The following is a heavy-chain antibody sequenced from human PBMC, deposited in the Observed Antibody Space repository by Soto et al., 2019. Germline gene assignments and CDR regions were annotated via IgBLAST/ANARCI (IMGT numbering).Heavy chain of an antibody. Sequence: EASVQVSCQASGYTFTGYYMHSVRQAPGQGLEWMGWINPNSGGTNYAQKFQGWVTMTRDTSISTAYMELSRLRSDDTAVYYCARDVIAARPDYYYYGMDVWGQGTTVPVSS. J-gene: IGHJ6*02. CDR1: GYTFTGYY. CDR3: ARDVIAARPDYYYYGMDV. D-gene: IGHD6-6*01. CDR2: INPNSGGT. V-gene: IGHV1-2*04.